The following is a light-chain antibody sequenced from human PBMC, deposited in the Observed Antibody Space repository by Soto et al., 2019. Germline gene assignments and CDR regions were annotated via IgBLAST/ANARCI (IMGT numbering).Light chain of an antibody. Sequence: QSALTQPPSASGSPGQSVTISCTGTSSDVGGYNYVSWYQQHPGKVPKLMVYEVNKRPSGVPDRFSGSKSGNTASLTVSGLQAEDEADYYCTSYAGGNNVFGTGIKLPS. CDR2: EVN. CDR3: TSYAGGNNV. V-gene: IGLV2-8*01. CDR1: SSDVGGYNY. J-gene: IGLJ1*01.